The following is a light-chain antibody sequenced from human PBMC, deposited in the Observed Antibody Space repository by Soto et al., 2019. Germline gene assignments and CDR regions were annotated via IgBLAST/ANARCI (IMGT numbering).Light chain of an antibody. Sequence: QSVLTQPPSASGSPGQSVTISCTGTSSDVGGYNYVSWYQQHPGKAPKLIIYEVSQRPSGVPDRFSGSKSGNTASLTVSGLQAEDEAHYYCNSYAGSNNLVFGGGTKVTVL. CDR2: EVS. V-gene: IGLV2-8*01. CDR3: NSYAGSNNLV. J-gene: IGLJ2*01. CDR1: SSDVGGYNY.